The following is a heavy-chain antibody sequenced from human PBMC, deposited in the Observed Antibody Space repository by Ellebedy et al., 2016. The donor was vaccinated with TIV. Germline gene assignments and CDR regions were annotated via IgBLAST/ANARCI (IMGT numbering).Heavy chain of an antibody. J-gene: IGHJ4*02. Sequence: SETLSLXXAVYGGSLSGYYWSWVRQPPGKGLEWIGEINHSGSTNHNPSLKSRVTISVDTSKNQFSLELRSVTAADTAVYFCARRPYCSTTTCYGLDYWGQGTLVTVSS. V-gene: IGHV4-34*01. D-gene: IGHD2-2*01. CDR1: GGSLSGYY. CDR2: INHSGST. CDR3: ARRPYCSTTTCYGLDY.